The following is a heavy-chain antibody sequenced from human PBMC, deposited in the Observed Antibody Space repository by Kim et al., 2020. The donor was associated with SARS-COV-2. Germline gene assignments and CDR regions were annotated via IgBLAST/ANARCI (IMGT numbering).Heavy chain of an antibody. J-gene: IGHJ4*02. V-gene: IGHV6-1*01. Sequence: WSYNYAASVQSRITINPGTSKNQFSLQLRSVTPDDTAVYYCARGWGLDSWGQGTLVTVSS. CDR2: WSY. D-gene: IGHD7-27*01. CDR3: ARGWGLDS.